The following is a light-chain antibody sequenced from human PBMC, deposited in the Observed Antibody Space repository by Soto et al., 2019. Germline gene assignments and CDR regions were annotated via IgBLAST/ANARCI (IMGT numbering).Light chain of an antibody. V-gene: IGKV1-5*03. Sequence: DIQMTQSPSTLSASVGDRVTITCRASQGISTWLAWYKQKPGKATKLLIYNASSLEGGVPSRFSGSGSGTEFNITVSSLQPDDFATYYCQQYNTYPLTFGGGTTVEIK. CDR2: NAS. J-gene: IGKJ4*01. CDR3: QQYNTYPLT. CDR1: QGISTW.